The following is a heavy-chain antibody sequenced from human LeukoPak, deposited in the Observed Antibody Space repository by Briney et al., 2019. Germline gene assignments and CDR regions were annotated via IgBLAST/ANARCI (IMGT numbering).Heavy chain of an antibody. D-gene: IGHD6-13*01. CDR1: GGSFSGYY. CDR3: ARKEASSRSFDF. CDR2: INHSGST. V-gene: IGHV4-34*01. J-gene: IGHJ4*02. Sequence: PSETLSLTCAVYGGSFSGYYWSWIRQPPGKGLEWIGEINHSGSTNYNPSLKSRVTISVDTSKNQFSLKLSSVTAADTAVYYCARKEASSRSFDFWGQGTLVTVSS.